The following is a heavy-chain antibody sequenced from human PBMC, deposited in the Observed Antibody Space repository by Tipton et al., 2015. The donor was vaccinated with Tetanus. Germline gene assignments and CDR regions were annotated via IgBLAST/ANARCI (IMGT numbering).Heavy chain of an antibody. CDR1: GYTFTRNA. CDR2: IYTDNGNT. V-gene: IGHV1-3*04. CDR3: ARGFDGGFDY. J-gene: IGHJ4*02. Sequence: QLVQSGAEVKKPGASMKVSCKASGYTFTRNAMHWVRQAPGRRLEWMGWIYTDNGNTVYLQSFQGRVTITRDTSATTAYMELSSLRSEDTAVYYCARGFDGGFDYWGQGTLVTVSS. D-gene: IGHD3-9*01.